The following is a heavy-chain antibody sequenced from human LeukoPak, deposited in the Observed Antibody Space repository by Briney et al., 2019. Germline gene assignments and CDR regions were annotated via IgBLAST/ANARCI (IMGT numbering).Heavy chain of an antibody. V-gene: IGHV3-13*01. J-gene: IGHJ6*02. CDR3: ARAGKEYQFHGMDV. Sequence: GGALRLPCVASGLSISTYDTFWVRQPTGKGLEWVSVIGTAGDTYYPDSVKDRFTIPRDNVRNSLYLQMIILRAGDTAIYYCARAGKEYQFHGMDVWGQGSTVTVSS. D-gene: IGHD2-2*01. CDR1: GLSISTYD. CDR2: IGTAGDT.